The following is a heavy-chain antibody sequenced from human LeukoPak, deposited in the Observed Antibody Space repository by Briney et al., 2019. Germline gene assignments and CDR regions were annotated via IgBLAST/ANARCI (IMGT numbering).Heavy chain of an antibody. CDR3: AKGRYLYYYYMDV. CDR2: ISGSGGST. CDR1: GFTFSSYS. D-gene: IGHD3-16*02. V-gene: IGHV3-23*01. J-gene: IGHJ6*03. Sequence: GGSLRLSCAASGFTFSSYSMNWVRQAPGKGLEWVSAISGSGGSTYYADSVKGRFTISRDNSKNTLYLQMNSLRAEDTAVYYCAKGRYLYYYYMDVWGKGTTVTVSS.